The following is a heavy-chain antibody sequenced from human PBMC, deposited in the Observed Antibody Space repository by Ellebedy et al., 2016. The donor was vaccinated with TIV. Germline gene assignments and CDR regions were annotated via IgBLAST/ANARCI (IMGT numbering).Heavy chain of an antibody. CDR2: THYSGAT. CDR1: GGSISIYY. J-gene: IGHJ4*02. V-gene: IGHV4-59*01. CDR3: AREYSAFDY. D-gene: IGHD2-21*01. Sequence: SETLSLXXFVAGGSISIYYWHWIRQPPGKGLEWVGYTHYSGATSYNPSLNSRVTLSLDTSKNQLSLRLSSVTAADTAVYYCAREYSAFDYWGQGTLVTVSS.